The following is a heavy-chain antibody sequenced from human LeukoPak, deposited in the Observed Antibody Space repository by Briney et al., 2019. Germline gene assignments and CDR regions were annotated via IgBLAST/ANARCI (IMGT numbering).Heavy chain of an antibody. CDR1: GYTFTSYD. V-gene: IGHV1-8*03. Sequence: ASVKVSCKASGYTFTSYDINWVRQATGQGLEWMGWMNPNSGNTGYAQKFQGRVTITRNTSISTAYMELSSLRSEDTAVYYCARAQESIAGPYYYYYYMDVWGKGTTVTVSS. J-gene: IGHJ6*03. CDR2: MNPNSGNT. CDR3: ARAQESIAGPYYYYYYMDV. D-gene: IGHD6-6*01.